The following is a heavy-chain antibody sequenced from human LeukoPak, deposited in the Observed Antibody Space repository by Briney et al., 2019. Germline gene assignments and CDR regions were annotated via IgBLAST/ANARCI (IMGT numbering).Heavy chain of an antibody. CDR1: GGTFSSYA. CDR2: IIPILGIA. D-gene: IGHD3-22*01. J-gene: IGHJ4*02. CDR3: ARVPDQYYYDSSGLDY. V-gene: IGHV1-69*04. Sequence: SVKVSCKASGGTFSSYAISWVRQAPGQGLEWMGRIIPILGIANYAQKFQGRVTITADESTSTAYMELSSLRSEDTAVYYCARVPDQYYYDSSGLDYWGQGTLVTVSS.